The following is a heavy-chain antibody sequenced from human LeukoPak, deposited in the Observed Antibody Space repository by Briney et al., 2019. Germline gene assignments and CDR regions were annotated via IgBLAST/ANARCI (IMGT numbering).Heavy chain of an antibody. CDR2: IKHSGST. Sequence: SETLSLTCAVNGGFFCNYYWSWIRQPPGKGLDWIGEIKHSGSTIYNPSLKGRVHIPVDTSKNQFSCRLRSVTAADTAVYYCSRGVTDIVVVPRATKRTRFFDFWGQGIQVTVSS. J-gene: IGHJ4*02. CDR1: GGFFCNYY. V-gene: IGHV4-34*01. D-gene: IGHD2-2*01. CDR3: SRGVTDIVVVPRATKRTRFFDF.